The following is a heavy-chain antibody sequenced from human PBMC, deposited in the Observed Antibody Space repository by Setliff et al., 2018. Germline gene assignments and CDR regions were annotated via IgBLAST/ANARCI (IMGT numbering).Heavy chain of an antibody. D-gene: IGHD3-10*01. CDR2: IYYTGKT. CDR3: ARTSTYVLGSGSYWDRWFDP. V-gene: IGHV4-30-4*02. J-gene: IGHJ5*02. Sequence: SETLSLTCTVSGDSLSGDNYFWSWNRHLPGKGLQWLGHIYYTGKTYYNPSLKSRLEMSVDTSKREFALRLSSVTAADTAVYYCARTSTYVLGSGSYWDRWFDPWSQGTLVTVSS. CDR1: GDSLSGDNYF.